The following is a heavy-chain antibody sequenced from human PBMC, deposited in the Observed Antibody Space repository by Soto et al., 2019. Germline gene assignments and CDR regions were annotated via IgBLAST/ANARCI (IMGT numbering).Heavy chain of an antibody. D-gene: IGHD1-26*01. CDR3: ALEHSGNAFY. CDR2: ISPYNGNT. Sequence: QVQLVQSGAEVKKPGASVKVSCKASGYTFTSYGISWVRQAPGQGLEWMGWISPYNGNTNYPHKLQGRGTPSTDTSLRTGDQGLPSLRGDDAAVYYCALEHSGNAFYGGQGTLVTVSS. J-gene: IGHJ4*02. V-gene: IGHV1-18*01. CDR1: GYTFTSYG.